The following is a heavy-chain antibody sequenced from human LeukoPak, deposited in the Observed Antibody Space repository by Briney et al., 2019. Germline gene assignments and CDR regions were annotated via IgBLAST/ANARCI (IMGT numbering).Heavy chain of an antibody. CDR3: ARVGHIVATILPDY. V-gene: IGHV4-34*01. CDR2: INHSGST. D-gene: IGHD5-12*01. J-gene: IGHJ4*02. CDR1: GESFSGYY. Sequence: SETLSLTCAVYGESFSGYYWSWIRQPPGKGLEWIGEINHSGSTNYNPSLKSRVTISVDTSKNQFSLKLSSVTAAETAVYYCARVGHIVATILPDYWGQGTLVTVSS.